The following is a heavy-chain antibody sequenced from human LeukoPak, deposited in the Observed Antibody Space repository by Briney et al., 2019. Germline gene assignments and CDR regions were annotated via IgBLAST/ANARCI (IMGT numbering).Heavy chain of an antibody. V-gene: IGHV4-61*02. CDR1: GGSISSGSYY. J-gene: IGHJ4*02. CDR3: ARGGKDSSGPSPFTTRGQFDY. CDR2: IYTSGST. Sequence: SQTLSLTCTVSGGSISSGSYYWCWIRQPAGKGLEWIGRIYTSGSTNYNPSLKSRVTISVDTSKNQFSLKLSSVTAADTAVYYCARGGKDSSGPSPFTTRGQFDYWGQGTLVTVSS. D-gene: IGHD3-22*01.